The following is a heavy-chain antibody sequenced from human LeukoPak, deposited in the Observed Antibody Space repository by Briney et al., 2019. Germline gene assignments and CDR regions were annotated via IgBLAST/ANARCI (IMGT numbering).Heavy chain of an antibody. Sequence: GGSLRLSCAASGFTFDDSVMSWVRQAPGKGLEWVSSINWNGGSTGYADSVKGRFTISRDNAKNSLYLQMNSLRAEDTAVYYCARGLDSSGYYYRPYYYYMDVWGKGTTVTISS. CDR2: INWNGGST. J-gene: IGHJ6*03. V-gene: IGHV3-20*04. CDR3: ARGLDSSGYYYRPYYYYMDV. D-gene: IGHD3-22*01. CDR1: GFTFDDSV.